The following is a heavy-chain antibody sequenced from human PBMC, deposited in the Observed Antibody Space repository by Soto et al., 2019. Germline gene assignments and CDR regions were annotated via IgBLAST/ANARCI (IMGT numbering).Heavy chain of an antibody. CDR3: ARGASTIFGVVITRGWFDP. V-gene: IGHV4-34*01. Sequence: PSETLYLTCAVYGGSFSGYYWSWIRQPPGKGLEWIGEINHSGSTNYNPSLKSRVTISVDTSKNQFSLKLSSVTAADTAVYYCARGASTIFGVVITRGWFDPWGQGTLVTVSS. D-gene: IGHD3-3*01. CDR2: INHSGST. J-gene: IGHJ5*02. CDR1: GGSFSGYY.